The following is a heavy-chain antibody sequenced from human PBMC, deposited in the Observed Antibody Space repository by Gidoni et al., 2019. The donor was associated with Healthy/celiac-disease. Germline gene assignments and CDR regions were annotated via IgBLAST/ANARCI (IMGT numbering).Heavy chain of an antibody. V-gene: IGHV5-51*03. Sequence: EVQLVQAGAEVKKRGESQKSSGTGSGYSFTSYWIGWVRQMPGKALEWTGIIDPGDSDTRYSPSFQGQVTISADKSISTAYLQLSSLKASHTAMYYCARFRYHDYGYYEVPLPGDYWGQGTLVTVSS. J-gene: IGHJ4*02. CDR2: IDPGDSDT. CDR3: ARFRYHDYGYYEVPLPGDY. CDR1: GYSFTSYW. D-gene: IGHD4-17*01.